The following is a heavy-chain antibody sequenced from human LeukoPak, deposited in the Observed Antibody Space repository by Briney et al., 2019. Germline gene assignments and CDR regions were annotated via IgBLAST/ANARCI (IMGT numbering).Heavy chain of an antibody. J-gene: IGHJ4*02. CDR2: IYYSGST. CDR1: GGSISSYY. Sequence: SETLSLTCTVSGGSISSYYWSWIRQPPGEGLEWIGYIYYSGSTSYNPSLKSRVTISVDTSKNQFSLKLSSVTAADTAVYYCAGHSADGYWGSFDYWGQGTLVTVSS. V-gene: IGHV4-59*08. CDR3: AGHSADGYWGSFDY. D-gene: IGHD5-24*01.